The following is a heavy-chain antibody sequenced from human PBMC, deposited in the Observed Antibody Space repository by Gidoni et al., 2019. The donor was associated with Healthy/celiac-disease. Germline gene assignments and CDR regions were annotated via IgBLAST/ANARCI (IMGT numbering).Heavy chain of an antibody. V-gene: IGHV4-30-2*01. D-gene: IGHD3-10*01. CDR2: IYHSGST. J-gene: IGHJ6*03. Sequence: QLQLQESGSGLVKPSQTLSLTCAVSGGSISSGGYSCSWIRQPPGKGLEWIGYIYHSGSTYYNPSLKSRVTISVDRSKNQFSLKLSSVTAADTAVYYCARTRYYYGSGSDLYYYYYYMDVWGKGTTVTVSS. CDR1: GGSISSGGYS. CDR3: ARTRYYYGSGSDLYYYYYYMDV.